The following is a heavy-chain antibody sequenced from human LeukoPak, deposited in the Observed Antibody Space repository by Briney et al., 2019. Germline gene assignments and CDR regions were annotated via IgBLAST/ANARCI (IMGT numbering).Heavy chain of an antibody. CDR3: AKDRSLTLPTFERSGYYYY. CDR2: ISSSGSTI. Sequence: QPGGSLRLSCAASGFTFSSYGMHWVRQAPGKGLEWVSYISSSGSTIYYADSVKGRFTISRDNSNNTLYLQMNSLRAEDTALYYCAKDRSLTLPTFERSGYYYYWGQGTLVTVSS. J-gene: IGHJ4*02. D-gene: IGHD3-22*01. CDR1: GFTFSSYG. V-gene: IGHV3-48*01.